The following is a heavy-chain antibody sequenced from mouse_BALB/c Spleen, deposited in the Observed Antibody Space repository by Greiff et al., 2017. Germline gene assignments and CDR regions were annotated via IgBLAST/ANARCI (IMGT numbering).Heavy chain of an antibody. CDR1: GYTFTSYW. J-gene: IGHJ3*01. Sequence: LQQPGSELVRPGASVKLSCKASGYTFTSYWMHWVKQRPGQGLEWIGNIYPGSGSTNYDEKFNSKATLTVDTSSSTAYMQLSSLTSEDSAVYYCTRGNRYDRFAYWGQGTLVTVSA. CDR3: TRGNRYDRFAY. CDR2: IYPGSGST. D-gene: IGHD2-14*01. V-gene: IGHV1S22*01.